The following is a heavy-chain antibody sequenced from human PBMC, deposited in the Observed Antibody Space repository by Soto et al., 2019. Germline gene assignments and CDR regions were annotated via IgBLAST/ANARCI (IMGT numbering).Heavy chain of an antibody. V-gene: IGHV1-69*10. CDR1: GGIFSDYG. CDR3: ALFESDDDVWGSFRS. Sequence: GASVKVSCKASGGIFSDYGFSWVRQATGQGLEWMGGILPLLGKPSYAQKFQGRLIISADASTNRAYLDLYSLTTEDAGIYYCALFESDDDVWGSFRSWGQGTPVTVSS. D-gene: IGHD3-16*01. J-gene: IGHJ5*02. CDR2: ILPLLGKP.